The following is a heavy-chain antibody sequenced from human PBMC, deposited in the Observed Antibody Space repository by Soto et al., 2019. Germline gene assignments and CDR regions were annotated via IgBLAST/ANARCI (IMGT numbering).Heavy chain of an antibody. CDR2: IYYTGTT. V-gene: IGHV4-59*01. Sequence: SETLSLTCTVSVGSINTFYWSWIRQPPGKGLEWIGHIYYTGTTNYNPSLKSRVTISVDTSKDQFSLKLSSVTAADTAVYYCARDWGNSNYLDYWGQGTLVTVSS. J-gene: IGHJ4*02. CDR1: VGSINTFY. D-gene: IGHD3-16*01. CDR3: ARDWGNSNYLDY.